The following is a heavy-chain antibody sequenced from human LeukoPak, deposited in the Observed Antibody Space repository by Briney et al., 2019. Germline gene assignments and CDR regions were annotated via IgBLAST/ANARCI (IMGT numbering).Heavy chain of an antibody. CDR3: ARDGRYYYDSGGYWVLAFDV. CDR2: ISTSSSTI. J-gene: IGHJ3*01. Sequence: PGGSLRLSCAASGFTFTSYNMNWVRQAPGKGLEWVSYISTSSSTIYYADSVKGRLTISRDNAKNSLYLRMNSLRAEDTAVYYCARDGRYYYDSGGYWVLAFDVWGQGTMVTVSS. CDR1: GFTFTSYN. D-gene: IGHD3-22*01. V-gene: IGHV3-48*01.